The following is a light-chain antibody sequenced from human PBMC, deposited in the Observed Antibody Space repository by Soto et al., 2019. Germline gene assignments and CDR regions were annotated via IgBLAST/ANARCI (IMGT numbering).Light chain of an antibody. CDR3: QQYTNWPPLT. Sequence: EIVMTQSPATLSVSPGEGATLSCRASQSVHSDLAWYQQKPGQAPRLLIYGASTRATGIPARFTGSGSGTEFTLTITRLQSEDFAVYYCQQYTNWPPLTFGGGTKLEIK. J-gene: IGKJ4*01. V-gene: IGKV3-15*01. CDR1: QSVHSD. CDR2: GAS.